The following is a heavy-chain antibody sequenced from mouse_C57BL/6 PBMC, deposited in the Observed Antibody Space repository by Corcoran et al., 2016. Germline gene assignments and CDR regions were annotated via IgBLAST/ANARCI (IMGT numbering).Heavy chain of an antibody. CDR3: AFYDYVSSYFDY. Sequence: QVQVQQSGPGLVKPGASGKISCKASGYTSTDYYINWVKQRPGQGLEWIGWIFPGSGSTYYNEKFKGKATLTVDKSSSTAYMLLSSLTSEDSAVYFCAFYDYVSSYFDYWGQGTTLTVSS. CDR1: GYTSTDYY. D-gene: IGHD2-4*01. V-gene: IGHV1-75*01. J-gene: IGHJ2*01. CDR2: IFPGSGST.